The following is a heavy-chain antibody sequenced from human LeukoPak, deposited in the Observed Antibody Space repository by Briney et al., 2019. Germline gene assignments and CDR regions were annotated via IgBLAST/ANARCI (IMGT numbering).Heavy chain of an antibody. D-gene: IGHD5-24*01. V-gene: IGHV3-23*01. Sequence: GGTLRLSCAAFGFTFSSYGMSWVRQAPGKGLEWVSAISGSGGSTYYADSVKGRFTISRDNSKNTLYLQMNSLRAEDTAVYYCAKTMACFDYWGQGTLVTVSS. J-gene: IGHJ4*02. CDR3: AKTMACFDY. CDR1: GFTFSSYG. CDR2: ISGSGGST.